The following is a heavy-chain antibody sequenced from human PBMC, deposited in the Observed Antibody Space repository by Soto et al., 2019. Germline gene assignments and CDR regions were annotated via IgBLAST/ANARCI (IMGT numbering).Heavy chain of an antibody. CDR3: AKDLYIVVVPAALAHGMDV. V-gene: IGHV3-23*01. Sequence: GGSLRLSCAASGFTFSSYAMSWVRQAPGKGLEWVSAISGSGGSTYYADSVKGRFTISRDNSKNTLYLQMNSLRAEDTAVYYCAKDLYIVVVPAALAHGMDVWGQGTTVTVSS. CDR1: GFTFSSYA. J-gene: IGHJ6*02. D-gene: IGHD2-2*01. CDR2: ISGSGGST.